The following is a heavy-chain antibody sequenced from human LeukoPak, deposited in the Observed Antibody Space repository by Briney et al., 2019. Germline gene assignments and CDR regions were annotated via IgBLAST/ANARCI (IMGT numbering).Heavy chain of an antibody. CDR2: ISSSSSTI. CDR1: GFTFSSYS. D-gene: IGHD4-23*01. CDR3: ASLQTTVADYYMDV. V-gene: IGHV3-48*04. Sequence: PGGSLRLSCAASGFTFSSYSMNWVRQAPGKGLEWVSYISSSSSTIYYADSVKGRFTISRDNAKNTLYLQMNSLRAEDTAVYYCASLQTTVADYYMDVWGKGTTVTVSS. J-gene: IGHJ6*03.